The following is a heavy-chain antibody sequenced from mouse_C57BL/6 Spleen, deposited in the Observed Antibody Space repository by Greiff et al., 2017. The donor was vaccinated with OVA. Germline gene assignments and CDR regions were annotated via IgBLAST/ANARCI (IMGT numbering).Heavy chain of an antibody. J-gene: IGHJ3*01. CDR1: GYTFTSYW. V-gene: IGHV1-52*01. CDR3: ARGDYYGSSQFAY. CDR2: IDPSDSET. D-gene: IGHD1-1*01. Sequence: QVQLQQPGAELVRPGSSVKLSCKASGYTFTSYWMHWVQQRPIQGLEWIGNIDPSDSETHYNQKFKDKATLTVDKSSSTAYMQLSSLTSEDSAVYYCARGDYYGSSQFAYWGQGTLVTVSA.